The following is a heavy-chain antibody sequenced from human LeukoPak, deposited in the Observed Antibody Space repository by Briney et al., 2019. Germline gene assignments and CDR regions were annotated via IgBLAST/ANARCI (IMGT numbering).Heavy chain of an antibody. CDR1: GFFFSNYW. V-gene: IGHV3-7*01. CDR2: MNEDGSEK. Sequence: GGSLRLSWAASGFFFSNYWMSWVRQAPGKGLEWVANMNEDGSEKNYVDSVKGRPTISRDNAKNSLYLQMNSLRDEDTAVYYCARDQEVRYSSSWYYYYYMDVWGKGTTVTVSS. CDR3: ARDQEVRYSSSWYYYYYMDV. J-gene: IGHJ6*03. D-gene: IGHD6-13*01.